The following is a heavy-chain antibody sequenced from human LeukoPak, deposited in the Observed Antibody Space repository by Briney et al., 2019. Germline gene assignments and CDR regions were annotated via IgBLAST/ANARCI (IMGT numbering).Heavy chain of an antibody. J-gene: IGHJ4*02. Sequence: GESLKISCKGSGYSFTSYWINWVRQMPGKGLEWMGRIDPSDSYTNYSPSFQGPVTLSADKSITTAYLQWSSLKASDTAMYYCARQGLSGGSYFDYWGQGTLVTVSS. V-gene: IGHV5-10-1*01. CDR1: GYSFTSYW. D-gene: IGHD3-10*01. CDR3: ARQGLSGGSYFDY. CDR2: IDPSDSYT.